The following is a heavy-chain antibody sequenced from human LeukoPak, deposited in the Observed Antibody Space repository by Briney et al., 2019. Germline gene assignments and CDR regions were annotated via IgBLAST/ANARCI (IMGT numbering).Heavy chain of an antibody. CDR1: GYTFSSYG. J-gene: IGHJ3*02. Sequence: ASVKVSCKASGYTFSSYGISWVRQAPGQGLEWMGWISAYNGNTNYAQKLQGRVTMTTDTSTSTAYMELSSLRSEDTAVYYCAGGTTNTKGAFDMWGQGTMVTVSS. V-gene: IGHV1-18*01. CDR3: AGGTTNTKGAFDM. D-gene: IGHD2-8*01. CDR2: ISAYNGNT.